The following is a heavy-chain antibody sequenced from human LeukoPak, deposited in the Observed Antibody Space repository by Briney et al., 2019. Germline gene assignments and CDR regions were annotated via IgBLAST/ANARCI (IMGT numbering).Heavy chain of an antibody. J-gene: IGHJ6*03. D-gene: IGHD3-3*01. CDR1: GYTFTSYD. Sequence: ASVKVSCKASGYTFTSYDINWVRQATGQGLEWMGWMNPNSGNTGYAQKFQGRVTITRNTSISTAYMELSSLRSEDTAVYYCARVLRGFLEWLPYPHMDVWGKGTTVTVSS. CDR3: ARVLRGFLEWLPYPHMDV. CDR2: MNPNSGNT. V-gene: IGHV1-8*03.